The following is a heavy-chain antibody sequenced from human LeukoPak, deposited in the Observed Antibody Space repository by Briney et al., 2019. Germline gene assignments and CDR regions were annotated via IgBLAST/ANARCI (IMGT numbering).Heavy chain of an antibody. CDR2: INHSGST. CDR3: ARRSIGYSGSYITPYYFDY. CDR1: GGPFSGYY. D-gene: IGHD1-26*01. J-gene: IGHJ4*02. Sequence: SETLSLTCAVYGGPFSGYYWSWIRQPPGKGLEWIGEINHSGSTNYNPSLKSRVTISVDTSKNQFSLKLSSVTAADTAVYYCARRSIGYSGSYITPYYFDYWGQGTLVTVSS. V-gene: IGHV4-34*01.